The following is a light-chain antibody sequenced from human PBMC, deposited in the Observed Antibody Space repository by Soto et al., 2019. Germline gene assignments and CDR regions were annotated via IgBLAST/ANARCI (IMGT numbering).Light chain of an antibody. CDR1: NSAVGAYHY. V-gene: IGLV2-14*01. CDR3: SSYTRSSTLV. CDR2: DVS. J-gene: IGLJ3*02. Sequence: QSALTQPASVSGSPGQSITISCTGTNSAVGAYHYVSWYQQHPGKAPRLMIYDVSDRPSGVSNRFSGSKSGNTAALTISGLPAEDEADEYCSSYTRSSTLVFGGGTKLTVL.